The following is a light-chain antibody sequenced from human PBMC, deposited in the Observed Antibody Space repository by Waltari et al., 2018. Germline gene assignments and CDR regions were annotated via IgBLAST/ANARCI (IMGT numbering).Light chain of an antibody. J-gene: IGKJ2*02. CDR1: QSISNY. Sequence: DIQMTQSPSSLSASVGDRVTITCRASQSISNYLNWYQQKPGKAPKLLIYAASNLQSGVPSRFSGSGSGTDFTLTISSLQPEDFGTYYCQQSYGIPCTFGQGTKLEI. CDR3: QQSYGIPCT. V-gene: IGKV1-39*01. CDR2: AAS.